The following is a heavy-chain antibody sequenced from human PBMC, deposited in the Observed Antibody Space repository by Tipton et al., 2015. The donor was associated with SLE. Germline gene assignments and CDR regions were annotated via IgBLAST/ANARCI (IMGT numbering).Heavy chain of an antibody. CDR1: GHSISSGDYF. D-gene: IGHD7-27*01. J-gene: IGHJ4*02. CDR2: VYANGKI. V-gene: IGHV4-61*02. Sequence: TLSLTCSVSGHSISSGDYFWSWVRRPAGKGLEWVGRVYANGKINYSPFLKSRLSISVDTSKNQFSLSLISVTAADTAVYYCARLTPWGYDYWGPGMLVTVSS. CDR3: ARLTPWGYDY.